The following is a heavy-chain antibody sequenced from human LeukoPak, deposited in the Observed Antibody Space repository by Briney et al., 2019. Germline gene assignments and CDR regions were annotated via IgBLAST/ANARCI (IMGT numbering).Heavy chain of an antibody. D-gene: IGHD6-19*01. V-gene: IGHV4-59*11. J-gene: IGHJ4*02. CDR1: GGSISSHY. CDR3: ARINSGWYFDY. CDR2: IYYSGNT. Sequence: SETLSLTCIVSGGSISSHYWTWIRQPPGKGLEYIGCIYYSGNTNYNPSLKSRVTISVDRSKNQFSLKLTSVTAEDTAVYYCARINSGWYFDYWGQGTLVTVSS.